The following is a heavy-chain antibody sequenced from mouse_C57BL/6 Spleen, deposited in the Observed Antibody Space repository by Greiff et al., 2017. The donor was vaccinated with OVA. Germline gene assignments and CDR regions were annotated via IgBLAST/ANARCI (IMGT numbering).Heavy chain of an antibody. J-gene: IGHJ1*03. V-gene: IGHV1-55*01. CDR1: GYTFTSYW. CDR2: IYPGSGST. CDR3: APITTVVDWYFDV. Sequence: QVQLQQPGAELVKPGASVKMSCKASGYTFTSYWITWVKQRPGQGLEWIGDIYPGSGSTNYNEKFKSKATLTVDTSSSTAYMQLSSLTSEDTAIYYCAPITTVVDWYFDVWGTGTTVTVSS. D-gene: IGHD1-1*01.